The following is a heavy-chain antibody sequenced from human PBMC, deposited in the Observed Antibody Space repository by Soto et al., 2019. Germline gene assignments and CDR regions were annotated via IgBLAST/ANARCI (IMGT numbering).Heavy chain of an antibody. J-gene: IGHJ6*02. CDR1: GGTFSSYA. Sequence: QVQLVQSGAEVKKPGSSVKVSCKASGGTFSSYAISWVRQAPGQGLEWMGGIIPIFGTANYAQKFQGRVTITADESTRTAYMELSSLRSEDTGVYYCARCYYDSSGYSHYGMDVWGQGTTVTVSS. D-gene: IGHD3-22*01. CDR3: ARCYYDSSGYSHYGMDV. CDR2: IIPIFGTA. V-gene: IGHV1-69*01.